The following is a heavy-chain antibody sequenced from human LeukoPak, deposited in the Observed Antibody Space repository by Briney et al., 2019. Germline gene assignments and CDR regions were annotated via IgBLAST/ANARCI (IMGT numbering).Heavy chain of an antibody. V-gene: IGHV3-53*04. CDR2: IYSGGST. D-gene: IGHD3-10*02. Sequence: PGGSLRISCAASGFTVSSNYMSWVRQAPGKGLEWVSVIYSGGSTYYADSVKGRFTISRHNSKNTLYLQMNSLSTEDTAVYYCARSILFMSADAFDIWGQGTMVTVSS. J-gene: IGHJ3*02. CDR3: ARSILFMSADAFDI. CDR1: GFTVSSNY.